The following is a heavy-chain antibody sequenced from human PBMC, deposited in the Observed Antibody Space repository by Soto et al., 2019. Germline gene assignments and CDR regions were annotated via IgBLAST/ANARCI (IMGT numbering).Heavy chain of an antibody. J-gene: IGHJ4*02. CDR3: ARRTFDPFSCGGDCYFFDS. CDR2: IDSSGDRS. D-gene: IGHD2-21*02. Sequence: GGSLRLFCAGSGFTFSSYAMNWVRQAPGKGLEWVSAIDSSGDRSLHADSEKGRFTVSRDASKNTRYLQMNSLRVDDTAIYFCARRTFDPFSCGGDCYFFDSWGQGAPVTVSS. CDR1: GFTFSSYA. V-gene: IGHV3-23*01.